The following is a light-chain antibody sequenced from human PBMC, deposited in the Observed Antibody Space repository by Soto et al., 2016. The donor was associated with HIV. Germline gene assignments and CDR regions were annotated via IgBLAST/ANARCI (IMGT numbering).Light chain of an antibody. V-gene: IGLV3-27*01. CDR2: KDS. J-gene: IGLJ3*02. Sequence: SYELTQPSSVSVSPGQTVRITCSGDVLAKKYARWFQQKPGQAPMLVIYKDSERPSGIPERFSGSSSGTTVTLTISGAQVEDEADYYCYSTSDNSGLFGGGTKLTVL. CDR3: YSTSDNSGL. CDR1: VLAKKY.